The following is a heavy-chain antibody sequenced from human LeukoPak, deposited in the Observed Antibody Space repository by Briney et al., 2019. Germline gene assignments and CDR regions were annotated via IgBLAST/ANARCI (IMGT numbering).Heavy chain of an antibody. D-gene: IGHD3-9*01. CDR2: IYYSGST. V-gene: IGHV4-59*08. Sequence: SETLSLTCTVSGGSISSYYWSWIRQPPGKGLEWIGYIYYSGSTNYNPSLKSRVTISVDTSKNQFSLKLSSVTAADTAVYYCARHRGSKTSRIALTGYTRAFDIWGQGTMVTVSS. CDR1: GGSISSYY. CDR3: ARHRGSKTSRIALTGYTRAFDI. J-gene: IGHJ3*02.